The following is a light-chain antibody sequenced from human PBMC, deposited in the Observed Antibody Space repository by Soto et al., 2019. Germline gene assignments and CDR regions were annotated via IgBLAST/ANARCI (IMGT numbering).Light chain of an antibody. Sequence: EIVLTQSPGTLPLSPGERATLSCRASQSVSSNYLVWYQQKPGQAPRPLIYGASSRATGIPDRFSGNGSGTDFTLTISRLEPEDFAVYYCQQYANSPFTFGQGTKLAIK. J-gene: IGKJ2*01. CDR2: GAS. CDR3: QQYANSPFT. V-gene: IGKV3-20*01. CDR1: QSVSSNY.